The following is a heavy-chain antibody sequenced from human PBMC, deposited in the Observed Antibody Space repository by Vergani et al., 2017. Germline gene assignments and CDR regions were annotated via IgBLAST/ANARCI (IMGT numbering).Heavy chain of an antibody. CDR3: AREREPYKPVGSWSGYYDY. J-gene: IGHJ4*02. Sequence: QVQLVQSGAEVKKPGSSVKVSCKASGGTFSSYAISWVRQAPGQGLEWMGRIIPILGTANYAQKFQGRVKITADESTSTAYMGRSSLRSEDTAVYYCAREREPYKPVGSWSGYYDYWGQGTLVTVSS. CDR1: GGTFSSYA. CDR2: IIPILGTA. D-gene: IGHD3-3*01. V-gene: IGHV1-69*11.